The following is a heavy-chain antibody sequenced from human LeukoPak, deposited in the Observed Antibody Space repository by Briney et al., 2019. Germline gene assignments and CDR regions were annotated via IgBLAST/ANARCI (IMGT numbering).Heavy chain of an antibody. CDR2: ISSSSSYI. CDR3: ASPYYYDSSGYYRDY. D-gene: IGHD3-22*01. J-gene: IGHJ4*02. Sequence: GGSLRLSCAASGFTFSSYSMNWVRQAPGKGLEWGSSISSSSSYIYYADSVKGRFTISRDNAKNSLYLQMNSLRAEDTAVYYCASPYYYDSSGYYRDYWGQGTLVTVSS. CDR1: GFTFSSYS. V-gene: IGHV3-21*01.